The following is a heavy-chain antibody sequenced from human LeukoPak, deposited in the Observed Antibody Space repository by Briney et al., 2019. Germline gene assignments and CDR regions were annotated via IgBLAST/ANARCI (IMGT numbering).Heavy chain of an antibody. V-gene: IGHV1-2*02. CDR3: ARVPGGVAATPPFDY. J-gene: IGHJ4*02. Sequence: ASVTVSCKASGYTFNGYYMHWVRQAPGQGLEWMGWINPNSGGTNYAQKFQGRVTMTRDTSISTAYMELSRLRSDDTAVYYCARVPGGVAATPPFDYWGRGTLVTVSS. D-gene: IGHD2-15*01. CDR2: INPNSGGT. CDR1: GYTFNGYY.